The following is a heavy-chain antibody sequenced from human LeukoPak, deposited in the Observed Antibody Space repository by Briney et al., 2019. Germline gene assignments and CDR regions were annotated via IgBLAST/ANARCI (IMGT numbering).Heavy chain of an antibody. V-gene: IGHV3-33*06. Sequence: PGGSLRLSCATSGFTFSSYVMHGVRQAPGKGLEWVAVIWYDGTNEHYTDSVKGRFTIYRDNSRNTLDLQMNRLSADDTAVYYYAKSPQGYWRGYYRYFEYWGRGALVTVSS. CDR2: IWYDGTNE. CDR1: GFTFSSYV. D-gene: IGHD3-3*01. CDR3: AKSPQGYWRGYYRYFEY. J-gene: IGHJ4*02.